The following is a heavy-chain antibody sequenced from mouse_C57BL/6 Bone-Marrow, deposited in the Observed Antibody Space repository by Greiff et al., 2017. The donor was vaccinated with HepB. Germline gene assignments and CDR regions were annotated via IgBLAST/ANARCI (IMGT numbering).Heavy chain of an antibody. Sequence: VQLQQSGAELVRPGASVKLSCTASGFNIKDDYMHWVKQRPEQGLEWIGWIDPENGDTEYASKFQGKATITEDTSSNTAYLQLSSLTSEDTAVYYGTTGDYYGSISWFAYWGQGTLVTVSA. CDR3: TTGDYYGSISWFAY. J-gene: IGHJ3*01. V-gene: IGHV14-4*01. D-gene: IGHD1-1*01. CDR2: IDPENGDT. CDR1: GFNIKDDY.